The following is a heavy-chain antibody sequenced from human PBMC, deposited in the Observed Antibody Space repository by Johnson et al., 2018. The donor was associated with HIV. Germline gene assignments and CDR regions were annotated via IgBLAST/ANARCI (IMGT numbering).Heavy chain of an antibody. V-gene: IGHV3-11*04. CDR3: AIPDSSAWDSSDYLGGDGFDF. D-gene: IGHD3-22*01. CDR2: ISSSGSTI. Sequence: QVQLVESGGGLVKPGGSLRLSCAASGFTFSDYYMSWIRQAPGKGLEWVAYISSSGSTIYYADSVTGRFTIARDNAKNSLYLQMNSLRAEDTAVYYCAIPDSSAWDSSDYLGGDGFDFWGQGTKVTVSS. J-gene: IGHJ3*01. CDR1: GFTFSDYY.